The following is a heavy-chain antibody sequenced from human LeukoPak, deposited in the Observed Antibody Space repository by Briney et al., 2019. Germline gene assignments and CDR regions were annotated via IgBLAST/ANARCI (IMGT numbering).Heavy chain of an antibody. CDR1: GGSFSGYY. Sequence: SETLSLTCAVYGGSFSGYYWSWIRQPPGKGLEWIGEINHSGSTNYNPSLKSRVTISVDKSKNQFSLKLSSVTAADTAVYYCARGSGSYYYYHGMDVWGQGTTVTVSS. CDR2: INHSGST. D-gene: IGHD3-10*01. V-gene: IGHV4-34*01. J-gene: IGHJ6*02. CDR3: ARGSGSYYYYHGMDV.